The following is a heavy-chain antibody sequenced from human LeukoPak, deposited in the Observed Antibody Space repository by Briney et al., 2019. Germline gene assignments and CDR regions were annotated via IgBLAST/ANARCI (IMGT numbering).Heavy chain of an antibody. CDR2: INPNSGGS. CDR3: ARDQNDYGDYNY. CDR1: GYTFTGYY. V-gene: IGHV1-2*06. J-gene: IGHJ4*02. D-gene: IGHD4-17*01. Sequence: GASVKVSCKASGYTFTGYYMHWVRQAPGQGLEWMGRINPNSGGSNYAQKFQGRVTMTRDTSISTVYMELNRLRSDDTAIYYCARDQNDYGDYNYWGQGTLVTVCS.